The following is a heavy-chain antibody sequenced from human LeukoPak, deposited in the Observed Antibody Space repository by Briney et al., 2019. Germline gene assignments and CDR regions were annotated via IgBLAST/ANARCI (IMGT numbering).Heavy chain of an antibody. Sequence: GGSLRLSCAASGLTFGSYAMSWVRQAPGKGLEWVSTISGSAISTYSADSVKGRFTISRDNSKNTLYLQMNSLRPEDTAVYYCAKDFYPLGNYVIYFDYWGQGTLVTVSS. CDR2: ISGSAIST. J-gene: IGHJ4*02. V-gene: IGHV3-23*01. CDR1: GLTFGSYA. D-gene: IGHD1-7*01. CDR3: AKDFYPLGNYVIYFDY.